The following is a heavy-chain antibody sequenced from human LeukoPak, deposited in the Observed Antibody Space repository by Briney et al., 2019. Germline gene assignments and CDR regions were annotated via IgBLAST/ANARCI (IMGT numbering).Heavy chain of an antibody. CDR2: VTRTGGT. J-gene: IGHJ6*03. CDR1: GYSIRSGYL. CDR3: ARQYDGNLYLLYMDV. Sequence: MSSETLSLTCTVSGYSIRSGYLWGWIRQAPGKGLEWIASVTRTGGTYYSPSLKSRVTISVATSRNQFSLRLTSVTAPDAAVYFCARQYDGNLYLLYMDVWGKGTTVTVSS. D-gene: IGHD4-23*01. V-gene: IGHV4-38-2*02.